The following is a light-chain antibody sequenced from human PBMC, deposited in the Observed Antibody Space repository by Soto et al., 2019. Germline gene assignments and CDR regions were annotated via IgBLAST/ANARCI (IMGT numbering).Light chain of an antibody. J-gene: IGLJ2*01. V-gene: IGLV4-69*01. CDR3: QTWATGVV. Sequence: QPVLTQSPPTSASLGASVKLTCTLSSGHSSYVIAWHQQQPEKGPRYLMKLNSDGSHSKGDGIPDRLSGSSSGAERYLTISSLQSEDEADYYCQTWATGVVFGGGTKLTVL. CDR1: SGHSSYV. CDR2: LNSDGSH.